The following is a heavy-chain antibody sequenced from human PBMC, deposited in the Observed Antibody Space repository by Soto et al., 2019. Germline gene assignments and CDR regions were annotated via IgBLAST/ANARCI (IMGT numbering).Heavy chain of an antibody. D-gene: IGHD3-10*01. Sequence: EVQLVESGGGLVQPGGPLRLPCAASGFTFSSYWMNWVRQAPGKGLVWVSRINSDGSSTSYADSVKGRFTISRDNAKNTLYLQMNSLRAEDTAVYYCAREYGGDYYYYYYMDVWGKGTTVTVSS. V-gene: IGHV3-74*01. CDR2: INSDGSST. J-gene: IGHJ6*03. CDR1: GFTFSSYW. CDR3: AREYGGDYYYYYYMDV.